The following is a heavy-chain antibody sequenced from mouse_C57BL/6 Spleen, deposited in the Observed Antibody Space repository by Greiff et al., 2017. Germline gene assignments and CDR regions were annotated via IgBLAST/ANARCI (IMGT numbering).Heavy chain of an antibody. D-gene: IGHD2-1*01. CDR1: GFTFSSYA. J-gene: IGHJ2*01. CDR2: ISDGGSYT. Sequence: DVQLVESGGGLVKPGGSLKLSCAASGFTFSSYAMSWVRQTPEKRLEWVATISDGGSYTYYPDNVKGRFTISRDNAKNNLYLQMSHLKSEDTAMYYCARVTPYYFDYWGQGTTLTVSS. V-gene: IGHV5-4*01. CDR3: ARVTPYYFDY.